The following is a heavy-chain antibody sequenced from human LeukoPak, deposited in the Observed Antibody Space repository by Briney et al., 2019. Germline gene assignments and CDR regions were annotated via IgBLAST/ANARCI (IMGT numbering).Heavy chain of an antibody. CDR2: ISSSSGTI. CDR3: ARDFLEDPQ. CDR1: GFTFSNYN. Sequence: QAGGSLRLSCAAAGFTFSNYNMNWVRQAPGKGLEWLSYISSSSGTIYYADSVKGRFTISRDNAKNSLYLQMNSLRVEDTAVYYSARDFLEDPQWAQGTLVTVSS. V-gene: IGHV3-48*01. J-gene: IGHJ4*02. D-gene: IGHD2-15*01.